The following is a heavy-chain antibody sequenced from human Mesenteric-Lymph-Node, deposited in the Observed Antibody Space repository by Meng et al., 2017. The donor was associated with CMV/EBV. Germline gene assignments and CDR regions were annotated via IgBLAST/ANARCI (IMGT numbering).Heavy chain of an antibody. D-gene: IGHD1-26*01. CDR1: GGSISSSNW. V-gene: IGHV4-4*02. CDR3: ARDVRSGTSVGL. Sequence: TCAVSGGSISSSNWWSWVRQPPGKGLEWIGEIYHGGSTNYNPSLKSRVTISVDKSKNQFSLKLSSMTAADTAVYYCARDVRSGTSVGLWGQGTLVTVSS. J-gene: IGHJ4*02. CDR2: IYHGGST.